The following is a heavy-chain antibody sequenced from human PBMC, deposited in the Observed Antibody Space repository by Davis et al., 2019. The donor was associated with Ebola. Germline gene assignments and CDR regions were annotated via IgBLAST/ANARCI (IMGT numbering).Heavy chain of an antibody. V-gene: IGHV4-34*01. CDR3: ARMRILATIGDWFDP. CDR1: GGSFSGYY. CDR2: IYYSGGT. D-gene: IGHD5-12*01. J-gene: IGHJ5*02. Sequence: MPSETLSLTCAVYGGSFSGYYWSWIRQPPGKGLEWIGYIYYSGGTYYNPSLKSRVTISVDTSKNQFSLKLSSVTAADTAVYYCARMRILATIGDWFDPWGQGTLVTVSS.